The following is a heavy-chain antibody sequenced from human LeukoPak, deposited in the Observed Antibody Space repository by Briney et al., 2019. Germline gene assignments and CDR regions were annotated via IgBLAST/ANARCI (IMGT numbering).Heavy chain of an antibody. CDR1: GFTFSSYS. CDR3: ARDTIGIAAAGDSTGPDY. V-gene: IGHV3-21*01. J-gene: IGHJ4*02. Sequence: GGSLRLSCAASGFTFSSYSMNWVRQAPGKGLEWVSSISSSSSYIYYAGSVKGRFTIPRDNAKNSLYLQMNSLRAEDTAVYYCARDTIGIAAAGDSTGPDYWGQGTLVTVSS. CDR2: ISSSSSYI. D-gene: IGHD6-13*01.